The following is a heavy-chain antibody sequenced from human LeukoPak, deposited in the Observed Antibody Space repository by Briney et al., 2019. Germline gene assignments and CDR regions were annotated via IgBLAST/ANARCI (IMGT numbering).Heavy chain of an antibody. J-gene: IGHJ4*02. D-gene: IGHD2-15*01. CDR2: INPSGGTT. CDR3: ARRGYCTGDSCYAGGFDY. Sequence: RASVNVSCTASGYTFTIYLNHWVRQAPGQGLEWMGIINPSGGTTTYAQTIQGRVTMTRDTSTSTVYMELSSPKSEDTAVDYCARRGYCTGDSCYAGGFDYWGQGNLVTVSS. CDR1: GYTFTIYL. V-gene: IGHV1-46*01.